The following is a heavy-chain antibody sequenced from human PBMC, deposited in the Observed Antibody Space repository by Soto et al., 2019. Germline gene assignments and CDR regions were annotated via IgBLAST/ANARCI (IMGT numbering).Heavy chain of an antibody. D-gene: IGHD2-2*01. CDR1: GGSISSGGYY. V-gene: IGHV4-31*03. CDR2: IYHSGTT. CDR3: ARARGNQLMGWFDP. Sequence: QVQLQESGPGLVKPSQTLSLTCTVSGGSISSGGYYWSWIRQHPGKGLEGIGYIYHSGTTYYNPSPTSRVTISVDTSKNHFSLKLTSVTAADTAVYYCARARGNQLMGWFDPWGQGTLVTVSS. J-gene: IGHJ5*02.